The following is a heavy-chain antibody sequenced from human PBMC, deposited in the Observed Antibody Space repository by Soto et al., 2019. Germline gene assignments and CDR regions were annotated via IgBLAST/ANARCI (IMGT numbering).Heavy chain of an antibody. CDR3: AKDGSGVPAAILGYYYGMDV. J-gene: IGHJ6*02. Sequence: SLRLSFAASGFTFSSYAMSWVRQAPGKGLEWVSAISGSGGSTYYADSVKGRFTISRDNSKNTLYLQMNSLRAEDTAVYYCAKDGSGVPAAILGYYYGMDVWGQGTTVTVSS. V-gene: IGHV3-23*01. CDR1: GFTFSSYA. D-gene: IGHD2-2*02. CDR2: ISGSGGST.